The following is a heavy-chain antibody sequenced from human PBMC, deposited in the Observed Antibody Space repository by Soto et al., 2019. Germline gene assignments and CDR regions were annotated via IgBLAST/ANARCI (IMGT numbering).Heavy chain of an antibody. CDR3: ARILGYCSSSSCFPYHGMDV. Sequence: ASVKVSCKASGDTFNSNAIHWVRQAPGQRLEWMGWINAANGNTKYSQKFQGRVTMTRDTSASTAYMELSSLRSEDTAVYFCARILGYCSSSSCFPYHGMDVWGQGTTVTVSS. D-gene: IGHD2-15*01. CDR1: GDTFNSNA. CDR2: INAANGNT. V-gene: IGHV1-3*01. J-gene: IGHJ6*02.